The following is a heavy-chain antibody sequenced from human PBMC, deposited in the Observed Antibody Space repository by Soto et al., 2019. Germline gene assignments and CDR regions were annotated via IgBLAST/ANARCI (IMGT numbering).Heavy chain of an antibody. CDR2: MNPNSGNT. D-gene: IGHD3-10*01. CDR1: GYTFTSYD. V-gene: IGHV1-8*01. CDR3: ARDLPYGSGPHRLSYYYYGMDV. J-gene: IGHJ6*02. Sequence: GASVKVSCNASGYTFTSYDINWVRQATGQGLELMGWMNPNSGNTGYAQKFQGRVTMTRNTSISTAYMELSSLRSEDTAVYYCARDLPYGSGPHRLSYYYYGMDVWGQGTTVTVSS.